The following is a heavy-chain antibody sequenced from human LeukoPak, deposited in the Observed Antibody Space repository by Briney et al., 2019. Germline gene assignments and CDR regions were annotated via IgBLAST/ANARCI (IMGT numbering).Heavy chain of an antibody. CDR2: ISGGGGST. Sequence: GGSLRLSCAASGFTFTSYAMSWVRQAPGKGLEWVSAISGGGGSTYYADSVKGRFTISRDNSKNTLYLQMNTLRAEDTAVYYCAKFRPVTSVAGTILHYWGQGTLVTVSS. J-gene: IGHJ4*02. V-gene: IGHV3-23*01. CDR1: GFTFTSYA. D-gene: IGHD6-19*01. CDR3: AKFRPVTSVAGTILHY.